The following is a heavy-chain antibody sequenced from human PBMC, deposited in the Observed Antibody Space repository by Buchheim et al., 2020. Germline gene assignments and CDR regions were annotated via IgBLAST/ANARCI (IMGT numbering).Heavy chain of an antibody. CDR3: ARDASGGIAVAGTVY. Sequence: QVQLVQSGAEVKKPGASVKVSCKASGYTFTSYAMHWVRQAPGQRLEWMGWINAGNGNTKYSQKFQGRVTITRDTSISTAYMELSRLRSDDTAVYYCARDASGGIAVAGTVYWGQGTL. V-gene: IGHV1-3*01. CDR2: INAGNGNT. J-gene: IGHJ4*02. D-gene: IGHD6-19*01. CDR1: GYTFTSYA.